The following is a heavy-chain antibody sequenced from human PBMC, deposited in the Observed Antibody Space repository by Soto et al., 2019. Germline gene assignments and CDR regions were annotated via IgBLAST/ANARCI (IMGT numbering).Heavy chain of an antibody. CDR1: GGTFSSYA. CDR3: ARGYYDSSGYYYRDETFQH. D-gene: IGHD3-22*01. Sequence: GASVKVSCKASGGTFSSYAISWVRQAPGQGLEWMGGIIPIFGTANYAQKFQGRVTITADESTSTAYMELRSLRSDDTAVYYCARGYYDSSGYYYRDETFQHWGQGTLVTVSS. V-gene: IGHV1-69*13. J-gene: IGHJ1*01. CDR2: IIPIFGTA.